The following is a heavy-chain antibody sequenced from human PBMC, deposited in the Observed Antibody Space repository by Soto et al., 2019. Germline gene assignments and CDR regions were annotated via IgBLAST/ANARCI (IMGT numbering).Heavy chain of an antibody. J-gene: IGHJ4*02. CDR2: ISGSGGST. CDR3: ARDIVVVPAADVDY. D-gene: IGHD2-2*01. V-gene: IGHV3-23*01. Sequence: EVQLLESGGGLVQPGGSLRLSCAASGFTFSSYAMSWVRQAPGKGLEWVSAISGSGGSTYYADSVKGRFTISRDNSKNTLYLQMNSLRAEDTAVYYCARDIVVVPAADVDYWGQGTLVTVSS. CDR1: GFTFSSYA.